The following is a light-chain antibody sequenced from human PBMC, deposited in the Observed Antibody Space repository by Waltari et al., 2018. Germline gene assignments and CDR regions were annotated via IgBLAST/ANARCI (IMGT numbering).Light chain of an antibody. CDR1: QSLLHRNGYKS. CDR2: LAS. CDR3: MQAVQTPHT. V-gene: IGKV2-28*01. J-gene: IGKJ2*01. Sequence: DIVMTQSPVSLTVTPGEPASISCRSSQSLLHRNGYKSLDWYVQKLGQSPHLLIYLASSRASGVPDRFSGSGSGTDFTLEISRVEAEDVGIYYCMQAVQTPHTFGQGTKLEIK.